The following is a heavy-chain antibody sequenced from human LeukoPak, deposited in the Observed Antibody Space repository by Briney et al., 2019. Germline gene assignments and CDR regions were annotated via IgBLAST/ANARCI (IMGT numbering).Heavy chain of an antibody. D-gene: IGHD2-2*01. CDR3: ARGDIVVVPATYGMDV. V-gene: IGHV7-4-1*01. CDR1: GYTFTSYA. Sequence: ASVKVSCKASGYTFTSYAMNWVRQAPGQGLEWMGWINTNTGNPTYAQGFTGRFVFSLDTSVSTAYLQIGSLKAEDTAVYYCARGDIVVVPATYGMDVWGQGTTVTVSS. J-gene: IGHJ6*02. CDR2: INTNTGNP.